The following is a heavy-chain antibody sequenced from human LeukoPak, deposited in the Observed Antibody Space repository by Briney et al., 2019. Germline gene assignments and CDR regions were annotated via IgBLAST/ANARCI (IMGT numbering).Heavy chain of an antibody. CDR2: IYSGGST. Sequence: GGSLRLSCAASGFTVSSNYMSWVRQAPGKGLEWVSVIYSGGSTYYADSVKGRSTISRDNSKNTLYLQMNSLRAEDTAVYYCVAPLAGYWGQGTLVTVSS. J-gene: IGHJ4*02. D-gene: IGHD3-3*02. V-gene: IGHV3-53*01. CDR3: VAPLAGY. CDR1: GFTVSSNY.